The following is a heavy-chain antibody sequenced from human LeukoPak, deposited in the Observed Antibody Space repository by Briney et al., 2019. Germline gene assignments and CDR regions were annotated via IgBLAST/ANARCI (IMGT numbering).Heavy chain of an antibody. J-gene: IGHJ6*03. CDR2: ISRSGSTK. V-gene: IGHV3-11*04. CDR3: ATSLSGWGTYHYMNV. CDR1: GFTFSDYN. Sequence: PGGSLRLSCAASGFTFSDYNMRWIRQAPGKGLEWVSSISRSGSTKYYADSVKGRFTISRDNAKNSLFLQMNSLRAEDTAVYYCATSLSGWGTYHYMNVWGEGTTVTISS. D-gene: IGHD6-19*01.